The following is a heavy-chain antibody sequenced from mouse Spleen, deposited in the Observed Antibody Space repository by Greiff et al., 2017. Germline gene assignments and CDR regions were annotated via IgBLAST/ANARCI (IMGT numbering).Heavy chain of an antibody. Sequence: DVQLQESGAELVRPGASVKLSCTASGFNIKDYYMHWVKQRPEQGLEWIGRIDPEDGDTEYAPKFQGKATMTADTSSNTAYLQLSSLTSEDTAVYYCTSHYYGSSSYYYAMDYWGQGTSVTVSS. V-gene: IGHV14-1*01. D-gene: IGHD1-1*01. CDR3: TSHYYGSSSYYYAMDY. CDR2: IDPEDGDT. CDR1: GFNIKDYY. J-gene: IGHJ4*01.